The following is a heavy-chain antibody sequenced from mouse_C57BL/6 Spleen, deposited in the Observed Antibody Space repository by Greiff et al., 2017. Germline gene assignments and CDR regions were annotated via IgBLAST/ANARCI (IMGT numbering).Heavy chain of an antibody. J-gene: IGHJ1*03. D-gene: IGHD1-1*01. CDR2: ISDGGSYT. Sequence: EVKVVESGGGLVKPGGSLKLSCAASGFTFSSYAMYWVRQTPEKRLEWVATISDGGSYTYYTDNVKGRITISRDNAKNNLYLRMSHLKSEDTAMYYCARDEYYGSSYWYFDVWGTGTTVTVSS. CDR3: ARDEYYGSSYWYFDV. CDR1: GFTFSSYA. V-gene: IGHV5-4*01.